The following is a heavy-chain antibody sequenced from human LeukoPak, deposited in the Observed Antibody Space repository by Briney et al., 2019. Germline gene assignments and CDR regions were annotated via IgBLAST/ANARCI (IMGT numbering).Heavy chain of an antibody. D-gene: IGHD4-17*01. CDR2: IRGSGGGT. V-gene: IGHV3-23*01. Sequence: GGSLRLSCAASGFIFSNYALMWLRQSPGKGLEWVSAIRGSGGGTFYADSVKGRFTISRDNSKDTLYLQMNGLRAEDTAVYYCARDPNGDYIGAFDMWGRGTLVTVSS. J-gene: IGHJ3*02. CDR1: GFIFSNYA. CDR3: ARDPNGDYIGAFDM.